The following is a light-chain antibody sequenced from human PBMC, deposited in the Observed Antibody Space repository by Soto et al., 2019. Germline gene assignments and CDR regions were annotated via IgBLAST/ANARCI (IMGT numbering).Light chain of an antibody. Sequence: EIVLTQSPGTLSLSPGEEATLSCRASQSVDSNYLAWYQQKAGQTPRLIIYGATGRADGILHRFSGGGLGADFTLTISKVEPEDVAVYYCRQYGTPRSVTFGQGTRLDIK. CDR1: QSVDSNY. CDR2: GAT. J-gene: IGKJ5*01. CDR3: RQYGTPRSVT. V-gene: IGKV3-20*01.